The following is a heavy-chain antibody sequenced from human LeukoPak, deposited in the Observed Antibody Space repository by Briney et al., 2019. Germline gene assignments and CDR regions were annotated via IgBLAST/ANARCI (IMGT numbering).Heavy chain of an antibody. CDR3: ARDVGIAVAGYYFDY. CDR1: GGTFSSYA. CDR2: IIPIFGTA. V-gene: IGHV1-69*05. D-gene: IGHD6-19*01. Sequence: SVKVSCKASGGTFSSYAISGVRQAPGQGLEWMGRIIPIFGTANYAQKFQGRVTITTDESTSTAYMELSSLRSEDTAVYYCARDVGIAVAGYYFDYWGQGTLVTVSS. J-gene: IGHJ4*02.